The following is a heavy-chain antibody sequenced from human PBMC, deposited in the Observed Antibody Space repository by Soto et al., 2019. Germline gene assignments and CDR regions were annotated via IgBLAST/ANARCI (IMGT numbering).Heavy chain of an antibody. CDR1: GGSFSGYY. Sequence: SQTLSLTCAVYGGSFSGYYWSWIRQPPGKGLEWIGEINHSGSTNYNPSLKSRVTISVDTSKNQFSLKLSSVTAADTAVYYCASKTPVSTFDYWGQGTLVTVSS. CDR2: INHSGST. CDR3: ASKTPVSTFDY. D-gene: IGHD2-8*01. J-gene: IGHJ4*02. V-gene: IGHV4-34*01.